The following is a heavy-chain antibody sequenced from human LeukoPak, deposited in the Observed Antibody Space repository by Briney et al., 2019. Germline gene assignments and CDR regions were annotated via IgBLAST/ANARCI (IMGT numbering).Heavy chain of an antibody. D-gene: IGHD5-18*01. CDR2: MNPNSGNT. V-gene: IGHV1-8*03. J-gene: IGHJ5*02. CDR3: ARGTPFWIQLQGTWFDP. Sequence: ASVKVSCKASGYTFTSYDINWVRQATGQGLEWMGWMNPNSGNTGYAQKFQGRVTITRNTSISTAYMELSSLRSEDTAVYYCARGTPFWIQLQGTWFDPWGQGTLVTVS. CDR1: GYTFTSYD.